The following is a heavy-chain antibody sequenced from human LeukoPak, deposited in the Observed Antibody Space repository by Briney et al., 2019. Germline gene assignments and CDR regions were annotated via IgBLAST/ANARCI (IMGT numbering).Heavy chain of an antibody. Sequence: ASVKVSCKASGYTFTGYYIHWVRQAPGQGLEWMGWINPNSVGTNYAQKFQGRVTMTRDTSISTVYMELTTLTSDDTALYYCAVAPGDYWGQGTLVSVSA. D-gene: IGHD2-21*01. CDR2: INPNSVGT. CDR1: GYTFTGYY. V-gene: IGHV1-2*02. J-gene: IGHJ4*02. CDR3: AVAPGDY.